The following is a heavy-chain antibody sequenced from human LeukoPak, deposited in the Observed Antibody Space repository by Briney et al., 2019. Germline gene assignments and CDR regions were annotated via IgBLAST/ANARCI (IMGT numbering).Heavy chain of an antibody. CDR3: ARRYYYDSSGYPGYFDY. V-gene: IGHV4-39*01. D-gene: IGHD3-22*01. Sequence: PSETLSLTCTVSGGSISSSSYYWVWLRQPPGKGLEWIGSIYYSGSTYYSPSLRSRATISVDTSKNQFSLKLSSVTAADTAVYYCARRYYYDSSGYPGYFDYWGQGTLVTVSS. CDR2: IYYSGST. J-gene: IGHJ4*02. CDR1: GGSISSSSYY.